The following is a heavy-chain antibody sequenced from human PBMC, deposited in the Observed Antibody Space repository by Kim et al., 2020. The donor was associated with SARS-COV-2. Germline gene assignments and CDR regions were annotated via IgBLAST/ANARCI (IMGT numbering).Heavy chain of an antibody. J-gene: IGHJ6*02. Sequence: SGPTLVNPTQTLTLTCTFSGFSLSTSGMCVSWIRQPPGKALEWLARVDWDDDKFYSTSLKTRLAISKDTSKNQAVLTMTNMDHADTGTYYCARIFRRGDLAIKYYGMDVWGQGTTVTVSS. D-gene: IGHD2-21*02. CDR1: GFSLSTSGMC. CDR3: ARIFRRGDLAIKYYGMDV. CDR2: VDWDDDK. V-gene: IGHV2-70*17.